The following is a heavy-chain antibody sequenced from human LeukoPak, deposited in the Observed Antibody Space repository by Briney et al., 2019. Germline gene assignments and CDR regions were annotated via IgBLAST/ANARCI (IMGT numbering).Heavy chain of an antibody. CDR3: ARVRNDYYDSSGYYSDAFDI. V-gene: IGHV1-18*01. J-gene: IGHJ3*02. CDR2: ISAYNGNT. Sequence: ASVKVSCKASGYTFTSYGISWVRQAPGQGLEWMGWISAYNGNTNYAQKLQGRVTMTTDTSTSTAYMELRSLRSDDTAVYYCARVRNDYYDSSGYYSDAFDIWGQGTMVTVSS. D-gene: IGHD3-22*01. CDR1: GYTFTSYG.